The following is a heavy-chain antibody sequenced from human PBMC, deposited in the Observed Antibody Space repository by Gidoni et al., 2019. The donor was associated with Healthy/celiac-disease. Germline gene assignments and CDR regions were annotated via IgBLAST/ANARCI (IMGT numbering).Heavy chain of an antibody. CDR2: IIPIFGTA. V-gene: IGHV1-69*06. Sequence: QVQLVQSGAEVKKPGSSVKVSCKASGGTFSSYAISWVRQAPGQGLEWMGGIIPIFGTANYAQKFQDRVTITADKSTNTAYMELSSLRSEDTAVYYCARDRGGADIVAVVAASGMDVWGQGNTVTVSS. CDR3: ARDRGGADIVAVVAASGMDV. J-gene: IGHJ6*02. CDR1: GGTFSSYA. D-gene: IGHD2-15*01.